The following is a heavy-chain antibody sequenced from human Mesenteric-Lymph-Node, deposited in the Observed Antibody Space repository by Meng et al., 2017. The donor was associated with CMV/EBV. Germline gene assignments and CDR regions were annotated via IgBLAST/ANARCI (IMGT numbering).Heavy chain of an antibody. D-gene: IGHD1-26*01. J-gene: IGHJ4*02. CDR2: MNPNSGHT. CDR1: GNSFISYD. Sequence: ASVKVSCKASGNSFISYDVNWVRQATGQGLEWMGWMNPNSGHTGYVQKFQGRVTMTRDTSISTAYMELSSLTSEDTAVYYCAGGYMGATPGGVGYWGQGTLVTVSS. V-gene: IGHV1-8*01. CDR3: AGGYMGATPGGVGY.